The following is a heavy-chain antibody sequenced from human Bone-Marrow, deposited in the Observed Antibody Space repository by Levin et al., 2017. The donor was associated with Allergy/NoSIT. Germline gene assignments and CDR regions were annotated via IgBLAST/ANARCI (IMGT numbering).Heavy chain of an antibody. D-gene: IGHD1-1*01. J-gene: IGHJ3*02. V-gene: IGHV4-59*12. CDR2: ISDTGST. Sequence: LSQTLSLTCTVSGGSISSSYWTWIRQPPGKGLEWIGYISDTGSTKYNPSVKSRVSISMDTSQNQFSLTLTSVTAADTAFYYCVRETRHWNLEAFDIWGQGTMVTVSS. CDR1: GGSISSSY. CDR3: VRETRHWNLEAFDI.